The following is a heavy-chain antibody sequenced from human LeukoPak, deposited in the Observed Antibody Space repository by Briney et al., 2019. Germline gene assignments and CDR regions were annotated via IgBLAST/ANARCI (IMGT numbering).Heavy chain of an antibody. D-gene: IGHD3-22*01. Sequence: GGSLRLSCAASGFTFSSYAMSWVRQAPGKGLEWVSAISCSGGSTYYADSVKGRFTISRDNSKNTLYLQMNSLRAEDTAVYYCCQDYYDSSGYYSYYYYYYGMDVWGQGTTVTVSS. J-gene: IGHJ6*02. V-gene: IGHV3-23*01. CDR2: ISCSGGST. CDR3: CQDYYDSSGYYSYYYYYYGMDV. CDR1: GFTFSSYA.